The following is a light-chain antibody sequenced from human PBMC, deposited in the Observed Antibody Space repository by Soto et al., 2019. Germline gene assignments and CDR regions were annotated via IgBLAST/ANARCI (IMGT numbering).Light chain of an antibody. Sequence: DIQMTQSPSTLSASVGDRVTITCRASQSISSWLAWYQQKPGKAPKLLIYDASSLESGVPSRFSGSGSRTEFTLTISSLQPDDFATYYCQQYNSYPCTFGQGTKVEIK. V-gene: IGKV1-5*01. CDR3: QQYNSYPCT. CDR1: QSISSW. CDR2: DAS. J-gene: IGKJ1*01.